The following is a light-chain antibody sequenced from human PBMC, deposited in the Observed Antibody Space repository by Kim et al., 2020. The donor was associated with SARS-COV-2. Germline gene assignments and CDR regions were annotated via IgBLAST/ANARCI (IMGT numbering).Light chain of an antibody. CDR1: SLRSYY. V-gene: IGLV3-19*01. CDR3: NSRDSNDNVV. CDR2: GKN. Sequence: VALGQQVRITYQGDSLRSYYATWYQQKPGQAPILVIYGKNNRPSGIPDRFSGSSSGNTASLTITGTQAGDEADYYCNSRDSNDNVVFGGGTQLTVL. J-gene: IGLJ2*01.